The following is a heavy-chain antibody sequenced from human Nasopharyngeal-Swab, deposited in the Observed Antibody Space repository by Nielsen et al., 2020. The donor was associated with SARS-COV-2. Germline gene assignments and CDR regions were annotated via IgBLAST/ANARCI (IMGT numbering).Heavy chain of an antibody. V-gene: IGHV3-48*02. J-gene: IGHJ6*02. CDR1: GFTFSSYS. CDR2: ISSSRSTI. Sequence: GESLKISCAASGFTFSSYSMNWVRQAPGKGLEWVSYISSSRSTIYYADSVKGRFTISRDNAKNSLYLQMNSLRDEDTAVYYCAREDAAGINLTYYYYGMDVWGQGTTVTVSS. CDR3: AREDAAGINLTYYYYGMDV. D-gene: IGHD6-13*01.